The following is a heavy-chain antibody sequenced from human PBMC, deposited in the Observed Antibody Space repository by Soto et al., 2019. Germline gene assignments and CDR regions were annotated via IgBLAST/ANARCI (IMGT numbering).Heavy chain of an antibody. J-gene: IGHJ4*02. V-gene: IGHV1-69*08. CDR3: AREDYGRQYYFDY. Sequence: QVQLVQSGAEVKKPGSSVKVSCKASGGTFSSYTISWVRQAPGQGLEWMGRIIPILGIANYAQKFQGRVTITADKSTSTAYMELSSLSSEDTAVYYCAREDYGRQYYFDYWGQGTLVTVSS. D-gene: IGHD3-16*01. CDR1: GGTFSSYT. CDR2: IIPILGIA.